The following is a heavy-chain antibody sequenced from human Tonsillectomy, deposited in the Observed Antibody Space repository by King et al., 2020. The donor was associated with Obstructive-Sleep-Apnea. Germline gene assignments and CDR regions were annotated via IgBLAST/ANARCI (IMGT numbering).Heavy chain of an antibody. V-gene: IGHV3-21*01. CDR2: ISSISIYI. CDR3: ARDLWPLDFDY. D-gene: IGHD3-10*01. J-gene: IGHJ4*02. CDR1: GFTFSSYS. Sequence: VQLVESGGGLVKPGGSLRLSCAASGFTFSSYSMNWVRQAPGKGLEWVSSISSISIYIYYADSVKGRFTISRDNAKTSLYLQMNSLRAEDTAVYYCARDLWPLDFDYWGQGTLVTVSS.